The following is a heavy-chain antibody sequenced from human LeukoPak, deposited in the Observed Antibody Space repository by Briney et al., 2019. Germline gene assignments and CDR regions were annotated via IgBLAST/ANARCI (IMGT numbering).Heavy chain of an antibody. V-gene: IGHV3-53*01. CDR3: ARESHDYGDYSSTRSKYFQH. J-gene: IGHJ1*01. D-gene: IGHD4-17*01. CDR2: IYSGGST. Sequence: GGSLRLSCAASGFTVSSNSMSWVRQAPGKGLEWVSVIYSGGSTYYADSVKGRFTISRDNSKNTLYLQMNSLRAEDTAVYYCARESHDYGDYSSTRSKYFQHWGQGTLVTVSS. CDR1: GFTVSSNS.